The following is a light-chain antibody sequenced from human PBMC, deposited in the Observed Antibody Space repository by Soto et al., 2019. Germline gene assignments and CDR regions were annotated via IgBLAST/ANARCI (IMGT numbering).Light chain of an antibody. CDR2: QAS. V-gene: IGKV1-5*03. CDR3: QQYKIYPT. CDR1: QSIDKW. J-gene: IGKJ1*01. Sequence: DIQMTQFPSTLSASVGDRVTITCRASQSIDKWLAWYQQKPGKAPNLLIYQASYLEGGVPSRFSGSRSGTDFTLTISSLQPDDFATYYCQQYKIYPTFGQGTKVETK.